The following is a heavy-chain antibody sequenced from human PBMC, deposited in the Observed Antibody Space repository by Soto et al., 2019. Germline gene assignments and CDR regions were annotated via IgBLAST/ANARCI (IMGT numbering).Heavy chain of an antibody. V-gene: IGHV3-21*01. CDR1: VFTFSSYS. CDR3: ARSIAARSYLDY. Sequence: GGSLRLSCAASVFTFSSYSMNWVRQAPGKGLEWVSSISSSSSYIYYADSVKGRFTISRDNAKNSLYLQMNSLRAEDTAVYYCARSIAARSYLDYWGQGTLVTVSS. CDR2: ISSSSSYI. J-gene: IGHJ4*02. D-gene: IGHD6-6*01.